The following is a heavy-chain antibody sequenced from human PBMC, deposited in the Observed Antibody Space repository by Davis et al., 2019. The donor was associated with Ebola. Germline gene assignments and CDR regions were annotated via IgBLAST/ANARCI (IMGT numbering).Heavy chain of an antibody. V-gene: IGHV1-8*01. J-gene: IGHJ5*02. CDR1: GYTFISYD. Sequence: AASVKVSCKASGYTFISYDFNWVRRAPGQGLEWMGWMNPNNGDSGYAQKFQGRVTMTRSTSMGTAYMQLSNLQYEDTAVYYCARGNYGWFDPWGQGTLVTVSS. CDR3: ARGNYGWFDP. CDR2: MNPNNGDS. D-gene: IGHD5-24*01.